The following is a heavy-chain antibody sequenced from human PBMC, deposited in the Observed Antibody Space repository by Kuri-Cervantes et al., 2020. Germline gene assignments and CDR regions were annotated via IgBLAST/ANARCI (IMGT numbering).Heavy chain of an antibody. CDR2: IKQDGSEK. CDR3: ARDMRSGGYYYYGMDV. V-gene: IGHV3-7*01. Sequence: GGSLRLSCAASGFTFSSYWMSWVRQAPGKGLEWVANIKQDGSEKYYVDSVKGRFTISRDNAKNSLYLQMNSLRAEDTAVYYCARDMRSGGYYYYGMDVWGQGTTVTVSS. D-gene: IGHD4-23*01. J-gene: IGHJ6*02. CDR1: GFTFSSYW.